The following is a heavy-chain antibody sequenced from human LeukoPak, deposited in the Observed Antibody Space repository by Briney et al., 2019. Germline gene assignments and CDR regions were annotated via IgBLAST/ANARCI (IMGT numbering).Heavy chain of an antibody. CDR3: ARGRQSGQLDPTYYFDY. V-gene: IGHV4-34*01. CDR1: GGSFRGYY. D-gene: IGHD6-6*01. Sequence: SETLSLTCAGYGGSFRGYYWSWIRQPPGKGLEWIGEINHSGSTNYNPSLKSRVTISVDTSKNQFSLKLSSVTAADTAVYYCARGRQSGQLDPTYYFDYWGQGTLVTVSS. J-gene: IGHJ4*02. CDR2: INHSGST.